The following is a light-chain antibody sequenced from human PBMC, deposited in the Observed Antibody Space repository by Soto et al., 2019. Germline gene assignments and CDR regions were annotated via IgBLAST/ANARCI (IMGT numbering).Light chain of an antibody. CDR1: SSDVGNYNL. V-gene: IGLV2-23*01. J-gene: IGLJ2*01. Sequence: QSALTQPASVSGSPGQSITISCTGTSSDVGNYNLVSWYQQHPGKAPKLMIYEGSKRPSGVSNRFSGSKSGNTASLTISGLQAEDDADYYCCSYAGSGTLLFGGGTKLTVL. CDR2: EGS. CDR3: CSYAGSGTLL.